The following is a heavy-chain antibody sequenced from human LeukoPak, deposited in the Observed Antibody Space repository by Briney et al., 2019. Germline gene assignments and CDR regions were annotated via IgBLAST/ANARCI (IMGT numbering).Heavy chain of an antibody. Sequence: SETLSLTCTVSGRSISSSSYYWDWIRQPPVKGLEWIGSIYYTGSTYYNPSLKSRVTISVDTSKNQFSLKLSSVTAADTAVYYCARHGGYSSSWYRPNLNWFDPWGQGTLVTVSS. J-gene: IGHJ5*02. V-gene: IGHV4-39*01. CDR2: IYYTGST. D-gene: IGHD6-13*01. CDR3: ARHGGYSSSWYRPNLNWFDP. CDR1: GRSISSSSYY.